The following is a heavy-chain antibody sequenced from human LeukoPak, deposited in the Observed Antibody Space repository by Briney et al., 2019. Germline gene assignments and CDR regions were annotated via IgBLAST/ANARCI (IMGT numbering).Heavy chain of an antibody. CDR3: ARSRGERGGYNLFDY. D-gene: IGHD5-24*01. Sequence: PGGSLRLSCAASGFTFSSYSMNWVRQAPGKGLEWVSSISSSSSYIYYADSVKGRFTISRDNAKNSLYLQMNSLRAEGTAVYYCARSRGERGGYNLFDYWGQGTLVTVSS. CDR1: GFTFSSYS. V-gene: IGHV3-21*04. J-gene: IGHJ4*02. CDR2: ISSSSSYI.